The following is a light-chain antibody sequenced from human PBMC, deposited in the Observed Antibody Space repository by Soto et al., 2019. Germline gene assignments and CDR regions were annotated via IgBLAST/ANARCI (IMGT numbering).Light chain of an antibody. Sequence: ETVLTQSPGTLSLSPGERATLSCRASQTIRSNYLAWYRQTPGQAPRHLIYGASNRATGIADRFSGSGSGTDCTLIISRLEPEDFALYYCQQYGSSPWTFGQGTKVEIK. CDR1: QTIRSNY. CDR3: QQYGSSPWT. CDR2: GAS. J-gene: IGKJ1*01. V-gene: IGKV3-20*01.